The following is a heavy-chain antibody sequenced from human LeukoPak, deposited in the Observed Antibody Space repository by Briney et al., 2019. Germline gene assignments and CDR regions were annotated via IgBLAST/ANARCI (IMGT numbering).Heavy chain of an antibody. CDR3: ARSYSSSDHYYYYGMDV. CDR2: INYIRTT. V-gene: IGHV4-59*08. CDR1: GGSISSYY. Sequence: SETLSLTCTVSGGSISSYYWNWIRQPPGKGLEWIGYINYIRTTDYNPSLKSRVTISLDTSKTRFSLKLSSVTAADTAMYYCARSYSSSDHYYYYGMDVWGQGTTVTVS. D-gene: IGHD6-13*01. J-gene: IGHJ6*02.